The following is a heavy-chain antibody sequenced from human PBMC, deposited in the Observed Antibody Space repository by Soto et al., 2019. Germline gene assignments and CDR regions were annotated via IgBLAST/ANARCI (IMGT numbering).Heavy chain of an antibody. CDR3: ARDVIAAAGTAG. V-gene: IGHV1-69*12. Sequence: QVQLVQSGAEVKKPGSSVKVSCKASGGTFSSYAISWERQAPGQGLEWMGGIIPIFGTANYAQKFQGRVTITADESSSTAYRELSSQRSEDTAVYYCARDVIAAAGTAGWGQGTLVTVSS. CDR2: IIPIFGTA. D-gene: IGHD6-13*01. CDR1: GGTFSSYA. J-gene: IGHJ4*02.